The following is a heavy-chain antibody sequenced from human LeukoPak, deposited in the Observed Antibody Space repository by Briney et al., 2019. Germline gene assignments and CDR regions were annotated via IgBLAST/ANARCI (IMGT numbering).Heavy chain of an antibody. V-gene: IGHV4-59*01. CDR3: ARRYYYDSSGYPFDY. D-gene: IGHD3-22*01. J-gene: IGHJ4*02. CDR2: IYYSGST. Sequence: SETLSLTCTVSGGSISSCYWSWIRQPPGKGLEWIGYIYYSGSTSYNPSLKSRVTISVDTSKNQFSLKLSSVTAADTAVYYCARRYYYDSSGYPFDYWGQGTLVTVSS. CDR1: GGSISSCY.